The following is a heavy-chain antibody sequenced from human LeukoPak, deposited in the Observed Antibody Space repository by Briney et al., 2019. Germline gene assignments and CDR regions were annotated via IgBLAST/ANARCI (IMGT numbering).Heavy chain of an antibody. V-gene: IGHV3-23*01. D-gene: IGHD3-3*01. Sequence: GGSLRLSCAVSGLTFYTYAMSWVRQAPGKGLEWVSAISGRDGRTYYSDSVQGRFTISRDNSKRTLFLQMNSLRAEDTAFYYCAKAELGVDTFFDYWGQGTLVTVSS. CDR3: AKAELGVDTFFDY. J-gene: IGHJ4*02. CDR1: GLTFYTYA. CDR2: ISGRDGRT.